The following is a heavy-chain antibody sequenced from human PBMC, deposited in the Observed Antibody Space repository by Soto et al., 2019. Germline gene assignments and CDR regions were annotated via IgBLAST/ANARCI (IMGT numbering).Heavy chain of an antibody. CDR1: AFTFRSYT. J-gene: IGHJ4*02. Sequence: QVQLVESGGGVVQPGRSLRLSCAASAFTFRSYTMHWVRQAPGKGREWVATISYDGSKTNYADSVRGRFTISRDNSKSTLFLQMDSLRPEDTDVYSCARDRDSSYFPPPYYFDSWGQGTLVTVSS. CDR3: ARDRDSSYFPPPYYFDS. V-gene: IGHV3-30*04. CDR2: ISYDGSKT. D-gene: IGHD4-4*01.